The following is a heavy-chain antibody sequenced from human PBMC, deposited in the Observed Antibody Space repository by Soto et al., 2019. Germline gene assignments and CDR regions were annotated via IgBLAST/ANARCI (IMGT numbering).Heavy chain of an antibody. CDR1: GFTFSSYG. CDR3: AKIEGTTVTTWSFDY. CDR2: ISYDGSNK. V-gene: IGHV3-30*18. Sequence: QVQLVESGGGVVQPGRSLRLSCAASGFTFSSYGMHWVRQAPGKGLEWVAVISYDGSNKYYADSVKGRFTISRDNSKNTLYLQMNSLRAEDTAVYYCAKIEGTTVTTWSFDYWGQGTLVTVSS. J-gene: IGHJ4*02. D-gene: IGHD4-17*01.